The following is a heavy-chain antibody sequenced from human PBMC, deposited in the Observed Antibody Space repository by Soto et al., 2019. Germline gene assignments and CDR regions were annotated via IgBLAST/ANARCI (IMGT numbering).Heavy chain of an antibody. J-gene: IGHJ6*02. CDR2: IIPIFGTA. D-gene: IGHD6-6*01. V-gene: IGHV1-69*12. Sequence: QVQLVQSGAEVKKPGSSVKVSCKASGGTFSSYAISWVRQAPGQGLEWMGGIIPIFGTANYAQKFQGRVTITADESTSKAYMELSSLRSEDTAVYYCARSQGIAARPGRDYYGMDVWGQGTTVTVSS. CDR1: GGTFSSYA. CDR3: ARSQGIAARPGRDYYGMDV.